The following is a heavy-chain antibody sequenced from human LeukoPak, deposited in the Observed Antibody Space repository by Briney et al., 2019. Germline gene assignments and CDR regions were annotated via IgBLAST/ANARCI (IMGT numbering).Heavy chain of an antibody. J-gene: IGHJ5*02. CDR2: IYPADSCT. V-gene: IGHV5-51*01. CDR1: GYTFTNYW. Sequence: GESLKISCEGFGYTFTNYWIGWVRQMPGKGLEWMGVIYPADSCTRYSPSFQGQVTISADKSINTAYLQWSSLKASDTAIYYCACRDFSSTWSGPWGQGTLVTVSS. CDR3: ACRDFSSTWSGP. D-gene: IGHD6-13*01.